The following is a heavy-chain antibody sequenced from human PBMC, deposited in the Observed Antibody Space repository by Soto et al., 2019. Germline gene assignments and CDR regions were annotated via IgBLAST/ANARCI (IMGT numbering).Heavy chain of an antibody. V-gene: IGHV3-23*01. CDR3: AKGQWEPPRPYYFHF. J-gene: IGHJ4*02. CDR2: ISGSGKST. Sequence: EVQLLESGGGLIQPGGSLRLSCAASGFTFSTYTMSWVRQAPGKGLEWVSSISGSGKSTNYADSVKGRFTISRDNSKNTSFLQMKSLRATDTAVYYCAKGQWEPPRPYYFHFWGQGTLLTVSS. D-gene: IGHD1-26*01. CDR1: GFTFSTYT.